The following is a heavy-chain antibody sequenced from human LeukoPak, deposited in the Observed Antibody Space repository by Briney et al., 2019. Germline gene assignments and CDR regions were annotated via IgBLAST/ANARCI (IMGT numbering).Heavy chain of an antibody. CDR2: ISGSGGTT. D-gene: IGHD3-22*01. Sequence: GGSLRLSCAASGFTFRNYAMSWVRQSPGQGLEWVSTISGSGGTTYYADSVKGRFTISRDNSKNTLRLQMNSLGAEDTAVYYCAKVYFDTSGYLTPFQHWGQGTLATVSS. J-gene: IGHJ1*01. CDR1: GFTFRNYA. V-gene: IGHV3-23*01. CDR3: AKVYFDTSGYLTPFQH.